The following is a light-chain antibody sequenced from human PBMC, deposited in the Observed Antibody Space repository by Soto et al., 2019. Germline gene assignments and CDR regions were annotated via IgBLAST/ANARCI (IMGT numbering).Light chain of an antibody. J-gene: IGKJ4*01. CDR3: HEYNRAPLT. Sequence: DIQMTQSPYSLSASVGDRVTITCRASQGISNYLAWYQQKPGKVPKLLIYAASTLQSGVPSRFSGSGSGTDFTLTISSPQPEDVASYCCHEYNRAPLTFGGGTKVEIK. V-gene: IGKV1-27*01. CDR1: QGISNY. CDR2: AAS.